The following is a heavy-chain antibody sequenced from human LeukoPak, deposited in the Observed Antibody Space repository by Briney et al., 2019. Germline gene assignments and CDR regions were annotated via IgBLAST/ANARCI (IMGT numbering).Heavy chain of an antibody. CDR3: SRRGRDYGLDY. CDR1: GFSFSDYP. V-gene: IGHV3-64*01. CDR2: ISSNGGST. Sequence: PGGSLRLSCAASGFSFSDYPMHWVRQAPGKGLESVSAISSNGGSTYYATSVKGRFTISRDNSKNTLYLQMGSLRPEDMAVYYCSRRGRDYGLDYWGQGTLVTVS. D-gene: IGHD4/OR15-4a*01. J-gene: IGHJ4*02.